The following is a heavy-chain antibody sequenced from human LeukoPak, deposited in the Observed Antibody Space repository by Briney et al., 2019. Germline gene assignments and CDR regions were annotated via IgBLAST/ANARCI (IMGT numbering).Heavy chain of an antibody. CDR1: GFTFSSYA. CDR3: AKERLKAVAASNFDY. D-gene: IGHD6-19*01. J-gene: IGHJ4*02. CDR2: ISYDGSNK. V-gene: IGHV3-30-3*01. Sequence: PGRSLRLSCAASGFTFSSYAMHWVRQAPGKGLEWVAVISYDGSNKYYADSVKGRFTISRDNSKNTLYLQMNSLRAEDTAVYYCAKERLKAVAASNFDYWGQGTLVTVSS.